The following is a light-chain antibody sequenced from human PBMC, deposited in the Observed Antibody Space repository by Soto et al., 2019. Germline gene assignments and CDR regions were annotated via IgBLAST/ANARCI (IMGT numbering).Light chain of an antibody. J-gene: IGLJ1*01. Sequence: QSALTQPASVSGSPGQSITISCTGTSSDIGGYNYVSWYQQLPGKVPKLIIYDVSNRPSGVPDRFSGSKSGNAASLTISGLQAEDEADYYCSSYTSTSTLYVFGTGTQLTVL. CDR3: SSYTSTSTLYV. V-gene: IGLV2-14*03. CDR2: DVS. CDR1: SSDIGGYNY.